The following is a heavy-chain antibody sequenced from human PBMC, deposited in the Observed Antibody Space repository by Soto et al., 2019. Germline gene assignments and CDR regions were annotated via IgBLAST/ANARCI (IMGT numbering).Heavy chain of an antibody. CDR2: IWYDGSNK. D-gene: IGHD6-19*01. CDR1: GCTFSSYA. CDR3: ARDQEVAGTIDY. J-gene: IGHJ4*02. Sequence: LRLSCAASGCTFSSYAMHSVRQAPGKGLEWVAVIWYDGSNKYYADSVKGRFTISRDNSKNTLYLQMNSLRAEDTAVYYCARDQEVAGTIDYWRQGTLVTVSS. V-gene: IGHV3-33*01.